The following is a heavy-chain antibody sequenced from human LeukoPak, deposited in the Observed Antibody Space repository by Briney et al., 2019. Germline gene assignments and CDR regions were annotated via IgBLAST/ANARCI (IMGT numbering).Heavy chain of an antibody. Sequence: ASVKVSCKASGYTFTSYDINWVRQATGQGLEWMGWMNPNSGNTGYAQKFQGRVTMTRNTTISTAYMELSSLRSEDTAVYYCARDNAAAAGTVWFDPWGQGTLVTVSS. CDR3: ARDNAAAAGTVWFDP. D-gene: IGHD6-13*01. J-gene: IGHJ5*02. CDR1: GYTFTSYD. CDR2: MNPNSGNT. V-gene: IGHV1-8*01.